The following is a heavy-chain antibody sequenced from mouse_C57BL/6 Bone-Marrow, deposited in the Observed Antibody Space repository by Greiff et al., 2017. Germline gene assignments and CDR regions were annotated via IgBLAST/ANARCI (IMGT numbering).Heavy chain of an antibody. D-gene: IGHD2-4*01. J-gene: IGHJ1*03. CDR3: TTSLIYYDYDDPV. CDR1: GFNIKDYY. Sequence: VQLQQSGAELVRPGASVKLSCTASGFNIKDYYMHWVKQRPEQGLEWIGRIEPEDGDTEYAPKFQGKATMTADTSSNTAYLQLSSLTSEDTAVYYCTTSLIYYDYDDPVWGTGTTVTVSS. CDR2: IEPEDGDT. V-gene: IGHV14-1*01.